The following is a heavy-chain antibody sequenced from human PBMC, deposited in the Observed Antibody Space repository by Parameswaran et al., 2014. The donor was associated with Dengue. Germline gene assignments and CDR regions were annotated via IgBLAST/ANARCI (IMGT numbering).Heavy chain of an antibody. CDR1: GGSISSSSYY. CDR2: IYYSGST. Sequence: ASETLSLTCTVSGGSISSSSYYWGWIRQPPGKGLEWIGSIYYSGSTYYNPSLKSRVTISVDTSKNQFSLKLTSVTAADTAVYYCARARIEYLSSSPFDYWGQGTLVTVSS. V-gene: IGHV4-39*01. CDR3: ARARIEYLSSSPFDY. J-gene: IGHJ4*02. D-gene: IGHD6-6*01.